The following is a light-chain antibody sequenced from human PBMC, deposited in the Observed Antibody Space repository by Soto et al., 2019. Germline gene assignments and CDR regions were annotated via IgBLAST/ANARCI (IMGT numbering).Light chain of an antibody. CDR2: DVS. CDR1: SSDVGGYNY. CDR3: SSYAGSNNYV. Sequence: QSVLTQPASVSGSPGQSITISCTGTSSDVGGYNYVSWYQQYPGKAPKLMIYDVSYRPSGVSNRSSGSKSGNTASLTVSGLQAEDEADYYCSSYAGSNNYVFGTGTKVTVL. V-gene: IGLV2-14*01. J-gene: IGLJ1*01.